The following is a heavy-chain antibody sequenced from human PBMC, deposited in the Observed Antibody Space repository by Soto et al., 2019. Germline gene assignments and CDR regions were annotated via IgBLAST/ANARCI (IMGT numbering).Heavy chain of an antibody. V-gene: IGHV1-18*01. Sequence: ASVKVSCKASGYTFTSYGISWVRQAPGQGLEWMGWISAYNGNTNYAQKLQGRVTMTTDTSTSTAYMELRSLRSDDTAVYYCARVRDSSSSKTYYYYYMDVWGKGTTVTVSS. CDR3: ARVRDSSSSKTYYYYYMDV. CDR2: ISAYNGNT. D-gene: IGHD6-6*01. CDR1: GYTFTSYG. J-gene: IGHJ6*03.